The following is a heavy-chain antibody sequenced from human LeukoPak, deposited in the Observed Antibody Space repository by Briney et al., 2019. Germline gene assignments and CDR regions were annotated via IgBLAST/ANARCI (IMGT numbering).Heavy chain of an antibody. CDR1: GYTFTNYP. D-gene: IGHD6-19*01. J-gene: IGHJ4*02. V-gene: IGHV7-4-1*02. CDR3: ARGGYSRGQGSPFDY. Sequence: ASVKVSCEASGYTFTNYPMIWVRQAPGGGLEWMGWINTKTGSPTYAQGFTGRFVFSLDTSVSTACLQISGLKAEDTAVYYCARGGYSRGQGSPFDYWGQGTLVTVSS. CDR2: INTKTGSP.